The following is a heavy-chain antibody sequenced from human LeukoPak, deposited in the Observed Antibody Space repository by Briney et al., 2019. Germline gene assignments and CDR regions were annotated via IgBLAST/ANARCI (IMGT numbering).Heavy chain of an antibody. V-gene: IGHV1-69*01. D-gene: IGHD6-19*01. J-gene: IGHJ4*02. CDR1: GGTFSSYA. CDR3: ARDKSGSGWSGDY. CDR2: IIPIFGTA. Sequence: ASVKVSCKASGGTFSSYAISWVRQAPGQGLECMGGIIPIFGTANYAQKFQGRVTITADESTSTAYMELSSLRSEDTAVYYCARDKSGSGWSGDYWGQGTLVTVSS.